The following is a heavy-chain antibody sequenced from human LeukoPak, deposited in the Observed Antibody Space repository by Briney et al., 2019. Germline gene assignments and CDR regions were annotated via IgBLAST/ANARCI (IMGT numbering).Heavy chain of an antibody. D-gene: IGHD3-10*01. CDR3: ARNHYYGSGSLAN. CDR1: GFTFSSYE. V-gene: IGHV3-48*03. Sequence: GGSLRLSCAASGFTFSSYEMKWVRQAPGQGLEWLSYISTTGSTIYYADSVKGRFTISRDNAENSLYLQMNSLRDEDTAVYYCARNHYYGSGSLANWGQGTLVTVSS. J-gene: IGHJ4*02. CDR2: ISTTGSTI.